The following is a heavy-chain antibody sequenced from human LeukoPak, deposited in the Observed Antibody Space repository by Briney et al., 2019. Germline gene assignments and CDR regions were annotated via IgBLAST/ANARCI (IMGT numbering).Heavy chain of an antibody. V-gene: IGHV3-30*18. D-gene: IGHD3-10*01. CDR1: GFTFSSYG. Sequence: GGSLRLSCAASGFTFSSYGMHWVRQAPGKGLEWVAVISYDGSNKYYADSVKGRFTISRDNSKNTLYLQMNSLRAEDTAVYYCAKPEFGDHYYGMDVWGQGTTVTVSS. J-gene: IGHJ6*02. CDR2: ISYDGSNK. CDR3: AKPEFGDHYYGMDV.